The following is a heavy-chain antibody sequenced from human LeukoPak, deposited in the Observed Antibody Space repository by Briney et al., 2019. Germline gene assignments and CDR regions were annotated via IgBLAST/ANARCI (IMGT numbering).Heavy chain of an antibody. J-gene: IGHJ4*02. CDR1: GYTFTSYG. Sequence: ASVKVSCKASGYTFTSYGISWVRQAPGQGLEWMGWISAYNGNTNYAQKLQGRVTMTRDMSTSTVYMELSSLRSEDTAVYYCASVIGAAEGFDYWGQGTLVTVSS. CDR3: ASVIGAAEGFDY. V-gene: IGHV1-18*01. D-gene: IGHD1-14*01. CDR2: ISAYNGNT.